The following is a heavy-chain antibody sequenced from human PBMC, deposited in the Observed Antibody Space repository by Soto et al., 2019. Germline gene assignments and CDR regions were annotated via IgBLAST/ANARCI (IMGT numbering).Heavy chain of an antibody. D-gene: IGHD6-19*01. Sequence: PGGSLRLSCAASGFTFSSYGMHWVRQAPGKGLEWVAVISYDGSNKYYADSVKGRFTISRDNSKNTLYLQMNSLRAEDTAVYYCAKDLPSSGWYGDFDYWGQGTLVTVSS. CDR1: GFTFSSYG. J-gene: IGHJ4*02. CDR3: AKDLPSSGWYGDFDY. CDR2: ISYDGSNK. V-gene: IGHV3-30*18.